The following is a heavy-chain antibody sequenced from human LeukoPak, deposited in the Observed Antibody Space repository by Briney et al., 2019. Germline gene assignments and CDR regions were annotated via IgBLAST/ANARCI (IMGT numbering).Heavy chain of an antibody. D-gene: IGHD6-13*01. CDR2: IYYSGST. CDR3: ARGSSSWYDKGLDY. V-gene: IGHV4-59*12. CDR1: GGSISSSY. Sequence: SETLSLTCTVSGGSISSSYWSWIRQPPGKGLEWIGYIYYSGSTYYNPSLKSRVTISVDTSKNQFSLKLSSVTAADTAVYYCARGSSSWYDKGLDYWGQGTLVTVSS. J-gene: IGHJ4*02.